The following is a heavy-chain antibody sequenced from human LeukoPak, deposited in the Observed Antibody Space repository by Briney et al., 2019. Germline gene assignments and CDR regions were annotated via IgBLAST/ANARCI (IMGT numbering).Heavy chain of an antibody. CDR2: IWYDGSRR. V-gene: IGHV3-33*01. J-gene: IGHJ5*02. Sequence: PGGSLRLSCAASGFTFSSYGMHWVRQAPGKGLEWLAVIWYDGSRRNYIDSVKDRFTISRDNSKNTVYLQMNSLRAEDTAVYYCARDQTTSGSPKPNWFDPWGQGTLVTVSS. D-gene: IGHD1-26*01. CDR3: ARDQTTSGSPKPNWFDP. CDR1: GFTFSSYG.